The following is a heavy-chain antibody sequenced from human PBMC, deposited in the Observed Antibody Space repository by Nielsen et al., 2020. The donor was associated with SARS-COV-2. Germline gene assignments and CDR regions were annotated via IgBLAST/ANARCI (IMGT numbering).Heavy chain of an antibody. CDR3: ARLPLRRLYYYYMDV. CDR1: GGSFSGYY. J-gene: IGHJ6*03. D-gene: IGHD4-23*01. CDR2: INHSGST. V-gene: IGHV4-34*01. Sequence: SETLSLTCAVYGGSFSGYYWSWIRQPPGKGLEWIGEINHSGSTNYNPSLKSRVTISVDTSKNQFSLKLSSVTAADTAVYYCARLPLRRLYYYYMDVWGKGTTVTVSS.